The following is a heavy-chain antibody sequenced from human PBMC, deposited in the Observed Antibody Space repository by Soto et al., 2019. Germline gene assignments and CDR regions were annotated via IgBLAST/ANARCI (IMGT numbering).Heavy chain of an antibody. V-gene: IGHV3-30*03. CDR1: GFTVSTYG. Sequence: QVQLVESGGGVVQPGRSLRLSCAVSGFTVSTYGMHWVRQAPGKGLGWVAVISRDGGTKYYADSVKGRFTISRDNSRNTLFLEMNSLRGDDMAVDYCTGEFASGYWGQGTLVTVSS. J-gene: IGHJ4*02. CDR2: ISRDGGTK. CDR3: TGEFASGY. D-gene: IGHD2-8*02.